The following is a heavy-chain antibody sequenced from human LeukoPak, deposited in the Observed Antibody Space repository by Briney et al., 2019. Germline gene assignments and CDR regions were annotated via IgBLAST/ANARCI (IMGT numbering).Heavy chain of an antibody. CDR2: INPSGGST. CDR1: GYTFSSNY. J-gene: IGHJ4*02. D-gene: IGHD4-23*01. CDR3: ARELHGGNSELDY. Sequence: GASVKVSCKASGYTFSSNYIHWVRQAPGQGLEWMGIINPSGGSTSYAQKFQGRVTMTRDMSTTTVYMELSSLRSEDTAVYFCARELHGGNSELDYWGQGTLVTVSS. V-gene: IGHV1-46*01.